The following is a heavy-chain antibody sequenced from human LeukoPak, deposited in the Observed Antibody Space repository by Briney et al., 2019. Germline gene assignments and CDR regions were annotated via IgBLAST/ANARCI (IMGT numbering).Heavy chain of an antibody. D-gene: IGHD4-23*01. J-gene: IGHJ3*02. Sequence: ASEKVSCKASGYTFTSYGINWVRQAPGQGLEWMGWISAYNGNTNYAQKLQGRVTMTTDTSTSTAYMELRSLRSDDTAVYYCAISTVVSDAFDIWGQGTMVTVSS. V-gene: IGHV1-18*01. CDR1: GYTFTSYG. CDR2: ISAYNGNT. CDR3: AISTVVSDAFDI.